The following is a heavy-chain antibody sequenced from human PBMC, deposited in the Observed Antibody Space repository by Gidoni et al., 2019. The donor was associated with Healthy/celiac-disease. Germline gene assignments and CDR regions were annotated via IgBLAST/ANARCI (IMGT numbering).Heavy chain of an antibody. CDR1: GYTFTGYY. Sequence: QVQLVQSGAEVKKPGSSVKVSFKASGYTFTGYYMHWVRQAPGQVLEWMGWINPNSGGTNYAQKFQGSVTMTRDTSISTAYMELSRLRSDDTAVYYCARDYNWNEAFDYWGQGTLVTVSS. D-gene: IGHD1-1*01. CDR2: INPNSGGT. V-gene: IGHV1-2*02. CDR3: ARDYNWNEAFDY. J-gene: IGHJ4*02.